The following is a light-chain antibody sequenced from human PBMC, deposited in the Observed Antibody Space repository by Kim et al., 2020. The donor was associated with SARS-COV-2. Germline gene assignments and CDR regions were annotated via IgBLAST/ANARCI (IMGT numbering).Light chain of an antibody. V-gene: IGLV1-44*01. J-gene: IGLJ3*02. CDR1: ISNSGSNI. CDR2: SND. Sequence: GQRVTIAGSGSISNSGSNIVNWYQKRPGTAPKLLMYSNDYRPSGVPDLFSGSKSGTSASLAISGLQSEDEADYYCAAWDDSLKGSVFGGGTQLTVL. CDR3: AAWDDSLKGSV.